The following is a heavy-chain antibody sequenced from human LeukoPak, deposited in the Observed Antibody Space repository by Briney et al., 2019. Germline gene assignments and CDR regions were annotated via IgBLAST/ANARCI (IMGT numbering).Heavy chain of an antibody. Sequence: SGTLSLTCTVSGGSISSYYWSWIRQPPGKGLEWIGYIYYSGSTNYNPSLKSRVTISVDTSKNQFSLKLSSVTAADTAVYYCARDFKGITIFGVVTHWYFDLWGRGTLATVSS. J-gene: IGHJ2*01. D-gene: IGHD3-3*01. CDR2: IYYSGST. V-gene: IGHV4-59*01. CDR3: ARDFKGITIFGVVTHWYFDL. CDR1: GGSISSYY.